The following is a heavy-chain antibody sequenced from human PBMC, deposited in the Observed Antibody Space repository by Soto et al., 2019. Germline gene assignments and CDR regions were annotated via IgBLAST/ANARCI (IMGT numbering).Heavy chain of an antibody. V-gene: IGHV1-18*01. CDR2: ISADDGNT. CDR3: ARSPLYISNAGVFSC. CDR1: GYTFNNYG. Sequence: ASVKVSCKASGYTFNNYGINWVRQAPGRGLEWVGWISADDGNTNYAQNLQGRITMTTDTSSNTAYMELRSLRSDDTAIYYCARSPLYISNAGVFSCWGLGTLVTVSS. J-gene: IGHJ4*02. D-gene: IGHD1-20*01.